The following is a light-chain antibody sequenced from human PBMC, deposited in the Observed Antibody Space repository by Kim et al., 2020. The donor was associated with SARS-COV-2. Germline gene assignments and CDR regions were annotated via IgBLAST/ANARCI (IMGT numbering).Light chain of an antibody. CDR1: NIGSKS. V-gene: IGLV3-21*04. J-gene: IGLJ3*02. CDR2: YDS. Sequence: PGKTARITCGGNNIGSKSVPWYQQKPGQAPVLVIYYDSDRPSGIPERFSGSNSGNTATLTISRVEAGDEADYYCQVWDSSSDHPVFGGGTQLTVL. CDR3: QVWDSSSDHPV.